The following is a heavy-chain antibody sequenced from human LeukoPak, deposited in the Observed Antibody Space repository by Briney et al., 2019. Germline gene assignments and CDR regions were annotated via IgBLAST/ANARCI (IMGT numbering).Heavy chain of an antibody. Sequence: GGSLRLSCATSGFSFSSYAMSWVRQAPGKGLEWVSAMSSSDDGRYYAASVRGRFTISRDTSRSTLYLQMNSLRAEDAAVYYCARDTNYGDYGFDYWGQGTLVTVSS. CDR3: ARDTNYGDYGFDY. CDR1: GFSFSSYA. CDR2: MSSSDDGR. D-gene: IGHD4-17*01. J-gene: IGHJ4*02. V-gene: IGHV3-23*01.